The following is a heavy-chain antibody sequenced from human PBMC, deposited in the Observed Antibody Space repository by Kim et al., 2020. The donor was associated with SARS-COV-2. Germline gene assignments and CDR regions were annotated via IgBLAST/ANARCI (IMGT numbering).Heavy chain of an antibody. J-gene: IGHJ5*02. CDR3: ARDRGPYYYDSFVGVGWFDP. CDR2: INAGNGNT. Sequence: ASVKVSCKASGYTFTSYAMHWVRQAPGQRLEWMGWINAGNGNTKYSQKFQGRVTITRDTSASTAYMELSSLRSEDTAVYYCARDRGPYYYDSFVGVGWFDPWGQGTLVTVSS. D-gene: IGHD3-22*01. V-gene: IGHV1-3*01. CDR1: GYTFTSYA.